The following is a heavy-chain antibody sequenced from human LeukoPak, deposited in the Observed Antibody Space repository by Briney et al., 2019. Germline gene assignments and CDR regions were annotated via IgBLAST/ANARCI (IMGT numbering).Heavy chain of an antibody. J-gene: IGHJ2*01. CDR2: FDPEDGET. V-gene: IGHV1-24*01. Sequence: ASVKVSCKVSGYTLTELSMHWVRQAPGKGLEWMGGFDPEDGETIYAEKFQGRVTMTEDTSTDTAYMELSSLRSEDTAVYYCATGPYSNYESLRYFDLWGRGTLVTVSS. CDR3: ATGPYSNYESLRYFDL. D-gene: IGHD4-4*01. CDR1: GYTLTELS.